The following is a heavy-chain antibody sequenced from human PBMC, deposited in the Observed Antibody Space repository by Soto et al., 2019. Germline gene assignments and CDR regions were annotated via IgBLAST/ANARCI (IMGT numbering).Heavy chain of an antibody. J-gene: IGHJ6*03. D-gene: IGHD2-2*01. V-gene: IGHV3-21*01. Sequence: EVQLVESGGGLVKPGGSLRLSCAASGFTFSSYSMNWVRQAPGKGLEWVSSISSSSSYIYYADSVKGRFTISRDNAKNSLYLQMNSRSAEDTAVYYCASGPYCSSTGCSGGGPDYYYYYYMDVWGKGTTVTVSS. CDR3: ASGPYCSSTGCSGGGPDYYYYYYMDV. CDR1: GFTFSSYS. CDR2: ISSSSSYI.